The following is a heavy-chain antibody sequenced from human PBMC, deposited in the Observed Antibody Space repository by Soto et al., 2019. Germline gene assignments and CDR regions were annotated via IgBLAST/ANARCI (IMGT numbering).Heavy chain of an antibody. J-gene: IGHJ5*02. CDR1: GGSISSYY. CDR2: IYYSGST. D-gene: IGHD1-20*01. Sequence: QVQLQESGPGLVKPSETLSLTCTVSGGSISSYYWSWIRQPPGKGLEWIGYIYYSGSTNYNPSLKNRVTISVDQSKNQFSLMLSSVTAADTAVYYCARDRDNWDKSNWFDPWGQGTLVTVSS. CDR3: ARDRDNWDKSNWFDP. V-gene: IGHV4-59*01.